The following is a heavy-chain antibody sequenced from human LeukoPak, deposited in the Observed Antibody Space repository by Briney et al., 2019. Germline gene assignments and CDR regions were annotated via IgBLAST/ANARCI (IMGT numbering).Heavy chain of an antibody. Sequence: PGGSLRLSCAASGFTFSSYSMNWVRQAPGKGLEGVTLISYDGSKIYYADSVKCRFTISRDNSKNTLYLQMNSLRAEDTAVYYCARESGWGLPHAFDFWGQGTMVTVSS. CDR3: ARESGWGLPHAFDF. CDR1: GFTFSSYS. CDR2: ISYDGSKI. V-gene: IGHV3-30*03. D-gene: IGHD3-3*01. J-gene: IGHJ3*01.